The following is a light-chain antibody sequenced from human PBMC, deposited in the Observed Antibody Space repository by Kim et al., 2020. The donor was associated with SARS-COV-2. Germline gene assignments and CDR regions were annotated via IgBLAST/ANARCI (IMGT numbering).Light chain of an antibody. CDR2: GAS. CDR3: QQYGSSPGT. CDR1: QSVSSSY. Sequence: LTQAPGTLSLAPGERATLSCRASQSVSSSYLAWYQQKPGQAPRLLIYGASSRATGIPDFTLTISRLEPEDFAVYYCQQYGSSPGTFGQGTKVDIK. V-gene: IGKV3-20*01. J-gene: IGKJ1*01.